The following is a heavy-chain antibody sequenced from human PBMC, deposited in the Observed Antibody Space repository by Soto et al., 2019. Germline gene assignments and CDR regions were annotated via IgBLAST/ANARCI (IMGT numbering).Heavy chain of an antibody. V-gene: IGHV3-74*01. CDR3: ARGVRGHYGKDV. CDR1: GFTFNNYW. Sequence: EVQLVESGGGLVQPGGSLRLSCAASGFTFNNYWIHWVRQAPGKGLMWVSRINGDGTTTNYADSVKGRFAISRDNAKNTVYLQMNSLRAEDTALYYCARGVRGHYGKDVWAKGPRSPSP. D-gene: IGHD3-10*01. J-gene: IGHJ6*02. CDR2: INGDGTTT.